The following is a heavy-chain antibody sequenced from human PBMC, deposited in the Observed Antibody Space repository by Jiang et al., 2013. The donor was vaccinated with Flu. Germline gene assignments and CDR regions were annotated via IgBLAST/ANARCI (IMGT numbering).Heavy chain of an antibody. CDR3: AREPAYYFDS. CDR1: GFPFRSYA. J-gene: IGHJ4*02. CDR2: ISYHGGDK. Sequence: QLVESGGGVVQPERSLRLSCAASGFPFRSYAMHWVRRAPGKGLEWVAFISYHGGDKYYADSVKGRFTISRDNSKNTLYLQMNSLRFDDTAAYYCAREPAYYFDSWGQGTLVTVSS. V-gene: IGHV3-30*01.